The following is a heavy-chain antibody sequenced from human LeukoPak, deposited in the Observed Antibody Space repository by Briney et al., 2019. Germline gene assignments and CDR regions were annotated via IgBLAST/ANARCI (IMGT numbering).Heavy chain of an antibody. Sequence: GGSLRLSCAASGFTFNNYAMSWVRQAPGKGLEWVSAISGSDAGTYYADSVKGRFTISRDNAKNSLYLQMNSLRAEDTAVYYCARGRATAPALVARYYYMDVWGKGTTVTVSS. CDR3: ARGRATAPALVARYYYMDV. CDR1: GFTFNNYA. CDR2: ISGSDAGT. V-gene: IGHV3-23*01. D-gene: IGHD5-12*01. J-gene: IGHJ6*03.